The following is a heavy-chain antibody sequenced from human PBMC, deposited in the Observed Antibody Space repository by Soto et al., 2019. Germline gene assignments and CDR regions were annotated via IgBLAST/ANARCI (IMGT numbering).Heavy chain of an antibody. CDR2: IYYSGST. J-gene: IGHJ4*02. CDR1: GGSISSYY. Sequence: PSETLSLTCTVSGGSISSYYWSWIRQPPGKGLEWIGYIYYSGSTNYNPSLKSRVTISVDTSKNQFSLKLSSVTAADTAVYYCASSVAGARHFDYWGQGTLVTVSS. D-gene: IGHD6-19*01. CDR3: ASSVAGARHFDY. V-gene: IGHV4-59*01.